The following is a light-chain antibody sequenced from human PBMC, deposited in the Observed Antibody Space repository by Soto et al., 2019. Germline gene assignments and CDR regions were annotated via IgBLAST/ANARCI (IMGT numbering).Light chain of an antibody. CDR2: GAS. CDR1: QSVTSNY. J-gene: IGKJ1*01. Sequence: EIVLTQSPGTLSLSPGERATVSCRASQSVTSNYLAWYQQKPGQAPRLLIFGASSRATGIPDRFSGSGSGTDFTLTISRLEPDDFAVYYCQRYGGPSWTFGQGTKVDIK. CDR3: QRYGGPSWT. V-gene: IGKV3-20*01.